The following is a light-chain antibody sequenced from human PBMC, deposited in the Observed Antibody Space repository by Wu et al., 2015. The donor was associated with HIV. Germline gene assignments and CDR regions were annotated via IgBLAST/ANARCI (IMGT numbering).Light chain of an antibody. V-gene: IGKV3-15*01. Sequence: EIVMTQSPATLSVSPGERATLSCRASQSVSSNLAWYQQKPGQAPRLLIYGASTRATGIPARFSGSGSGTEFTLTISSLQSEDFAVYYCQQYNNWPPGLTFGGGTEGGD. CDR2: GAS. J-gene: IGKJ4*01. CDR3: QQYNNWPPGLT. CDR1: QSVSSN.